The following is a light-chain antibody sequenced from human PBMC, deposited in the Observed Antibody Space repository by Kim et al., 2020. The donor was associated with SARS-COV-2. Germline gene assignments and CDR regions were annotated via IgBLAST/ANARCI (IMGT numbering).Light chain of an antibody. CDR1: SSNIGAGAD. J-gene: IGLJ3*02. V-gene: IGLV1-40*01. Sequence: RVTISCTGSSSNIGAGADVHWYQHLPGTAPKVLMYGNNNRPSGVPDRFSGSRSGTSASLAITGLQADDEADYYCQSYDNSLSSWVFGGGTQLTVL. CDR3: QSYDNSLSSWV. CDR2: GNN.